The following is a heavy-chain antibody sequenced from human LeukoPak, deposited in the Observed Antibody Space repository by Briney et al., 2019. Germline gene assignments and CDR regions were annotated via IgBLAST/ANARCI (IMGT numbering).Heavy chain of an antibody. CDR1: GGSISSYY. CDR3: AIPTGRYSNSSYYMDV. D-gene: IGHD6-13*01. V-gene: IGHV4-59*12. Sequence: SETLSLTCTVSGGSISSYYWSWIRQPPGKGLEWIGYIYYSGSTNYNPSLKSRVTISVDTSKNQFPLKLSSVTAADTAVYYCAIPTGRYSNSSYYMDVWGKGTTVTVSS. CDR2: IYYSGST. J-gene: IGHJ6*03.